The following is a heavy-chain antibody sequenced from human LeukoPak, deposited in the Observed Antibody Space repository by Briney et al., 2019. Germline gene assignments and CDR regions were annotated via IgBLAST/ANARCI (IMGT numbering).Heavy chain of an antibody. CDR1: GGSFSGYY. D-gene: IGHD5/OR15-5a*01. CDR3: ARRAGLHSLDY. J-gene: IGHJ4*02. CDR2: INHSGSI. V-gene: IGHV4-34*01. Sequence: PSETLSLTCAVYGGSFSGYYWSWIRQPPGKGLEWIGEINHSGSINYNRSLKSRVTISVDTSKNQFSLRLSSVSAADTALYFCARRAGLHSLDYWDQGTLVTVSS.